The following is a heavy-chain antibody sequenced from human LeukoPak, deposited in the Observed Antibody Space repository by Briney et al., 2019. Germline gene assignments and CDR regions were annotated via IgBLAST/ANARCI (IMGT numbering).Heavy chain of an antibody. D-gene: IGHD3-22*01. Sequence: SETLSLTCTVSGGSISTYYWSWIPQPPGKGQEWTGYIRYSGSANYNPSLMCRVTISIDTSKNQFSLKLSSVTAADTAVYHCARLVYDSRGYYFDYWGQGTLVTVSS. V-gene: IGHV4-59*08. CDR1: GGSISTYY. CDR2: IRYSGSA. CDR3: ARLVYDSRGYYFDY. J-gene: IGHJ4*02.